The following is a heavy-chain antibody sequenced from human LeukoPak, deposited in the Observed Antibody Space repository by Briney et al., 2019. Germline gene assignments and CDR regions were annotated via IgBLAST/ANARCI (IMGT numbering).Heavy chain of an antibody. CDR1: GFTFSTYA. CDR2: ISSDGNHK. V-gene: IGHV3-30-3*01. CDR3: ARDRLLPPGVYCFDP. J-gene: IGHJ5*02. Sequence: GGSLRLSCAASGFTFSTYAMHWVRQAPGKGLEWVAAISSDGNHKHFADSVRGRFTISRDNSKNTLFLQMNSLRPDDTAVYYCARDRLLPPGVYCFDPWGQGTLVTVSS. D-gene: IGHD3-22*01.